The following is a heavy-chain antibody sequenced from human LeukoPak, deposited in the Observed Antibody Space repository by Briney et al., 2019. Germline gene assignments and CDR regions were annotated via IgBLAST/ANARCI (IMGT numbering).Heavy chain of an antibody. D-gene: IGHD3-10*01. Sequence: SETLSLTCNVSGGSIRGYYWSWIRQPPGKGLEWIGYIYSSGSTNYNPSLKSRVTMSVDTSKNQFSPKVSSVTAADTAVYYCARVFDSGSQAYFYYMDVWGKGTTVTIFS. V-gene: IGHV4-59*01. CDR2: IYSSGST. CDR1: GGSIRGYY. J-gene: IGHJ6*03. CDR3: ARVFDSGSQAYFYYMDV.